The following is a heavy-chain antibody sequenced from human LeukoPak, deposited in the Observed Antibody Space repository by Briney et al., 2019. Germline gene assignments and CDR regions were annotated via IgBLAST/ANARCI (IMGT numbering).Heavy chain of an antibody. V-gene: IGHV3-11*01. Sequence: GGSLRLSCAASGFTFSDYYMSWVRRAPGKGLEWVSYISSSGSTIYYADSVKGRFTISRDNAKNSLYLQMNSLRAEDTAVYYCARDGLVVVTDRDAFDIWGQGTLVTVSS. CDR2: ISSSGSTI. CDR3: ARDGLVVVTDRDAFDI. J-gene: IGHJ3*02. D-gene: IGHD2-21*02. CDR1: GFTFSDYY.